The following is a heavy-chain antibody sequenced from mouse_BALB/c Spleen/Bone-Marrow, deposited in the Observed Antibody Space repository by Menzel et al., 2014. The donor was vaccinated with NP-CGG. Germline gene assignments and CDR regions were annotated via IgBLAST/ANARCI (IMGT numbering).Heavy chain of an antibody. V-gene: IGHV7-3*02. CDR2: IRNKANGYTT. CDR3: ARDDYYAMDY. CDR1: GFTFTDYY. J-gene: IGHJ4*01. Sequence: DVHLVESGGGLVQPGGSLRLSCATSGFTFTDYYMSWVRQPPGKALAWLGFIRNKANGYTTEYSASVKGRFTISRDNSQSILYLQMNTLRAEDSATYYCARDDYYAMDYWGQGTSVTVSS.